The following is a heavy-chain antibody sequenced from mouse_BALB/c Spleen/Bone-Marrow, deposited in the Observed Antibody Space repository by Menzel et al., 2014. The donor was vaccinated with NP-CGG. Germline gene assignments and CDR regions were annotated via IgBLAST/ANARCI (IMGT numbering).Heavy chain of an antibody. Sequence: QVQLQQSGAEFVMPGASVKMSCKASGYTFTDKWMHWVKQRPGQSLEWIGAIDTSDSYINYNQKFKGKASLTVDASSSTAYMHLSGLTSDDSAVYYCARGGHDFSLDYWGQGTSVIVSS. J-gene: IGHJ4*01. CDR1: GYTFTDKW. V-gene: IGHV1-69*01. CDR2: IDTSDSYI. D-gene: IGHD2-4*01. CDR3: ARGGHDFSLDY.